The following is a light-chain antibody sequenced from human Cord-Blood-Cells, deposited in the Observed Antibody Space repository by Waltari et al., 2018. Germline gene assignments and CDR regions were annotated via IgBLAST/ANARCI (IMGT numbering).Light chain of an antibody. CDR1: SSNIGSNT. J-gene: IGLJ3*02. V-gene: IGLV1-44*01. Sequence: QSVLTQPPSASGTPGQRVTISCSGSSSNIGSNTVNWYQQLPGTAPKLPIYRNTQRPSGVPDRFSGPKSGTSASLAISGLQSEDEADYYCAAWDDSLNGRVFGGGTKLTVL. CDR2: RNT. CDR3: AAWDDSLNGRV.